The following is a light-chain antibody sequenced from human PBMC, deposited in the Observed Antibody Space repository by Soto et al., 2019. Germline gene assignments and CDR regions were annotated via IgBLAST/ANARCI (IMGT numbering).Light chain of an antibody. J-gene: IGKJ4*01. CDR2: AAS. V-gene: IGKV1-12*01. CDR1: QGLVNW. CDR3: QQTSSFPLT. Sequence: DIQVTQSPSSVSASVGDRATITCRASQGLVNWLAWYQQKPGKAPKLLIYAASSFQSGVPSRFSGSGSGTDFTLTISSLQPEDFATYYCQQTSSFPLTFGGGTKVEIK.